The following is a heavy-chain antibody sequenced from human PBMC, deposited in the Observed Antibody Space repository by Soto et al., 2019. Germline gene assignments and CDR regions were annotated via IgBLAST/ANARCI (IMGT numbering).Heavy chain of an antibody. CDR3: VRTSLVVAAATREDY. D-gene: IGHD2-15*01. CDR1: GFTFSSYW. J-gene: IGHJ4*02. Sequence: LGGSLRLSCAASGFTFSSYWMHWVRQAPGKGLVLVSRINSDGSSTSYAGSVKGRFTISRDNAKNTLYLQMNSLRAEDTAVYYCVRTSLVVAAATREDYWGQGTLVTVSS. V-gene: IGHV3-74*01. CDR2: INSDGSST.